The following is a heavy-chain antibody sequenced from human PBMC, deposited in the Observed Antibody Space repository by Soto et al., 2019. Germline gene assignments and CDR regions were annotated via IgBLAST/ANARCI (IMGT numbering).Heavy chain of an antibody. J-gene: IGHJ2*01. V-gene: IGHV3-74*01. CDR2: INSDGSST. CDR3: AREVLGGGKDDWYFDL. Sequence: EVQLVESGGGLVQPGGSLRLSCAASGFTFSSYWMHWVRQAPGKGLVWVSRINSDGSSTSYADSVKGRFTISRDNAKNTLYLQMNSLRAEDTAVYYCAREVLGGGKDDWYFDLWGRGTLVTVSS. CDR1: GFTFSSYW. D-gene: IGHD2-15*01.